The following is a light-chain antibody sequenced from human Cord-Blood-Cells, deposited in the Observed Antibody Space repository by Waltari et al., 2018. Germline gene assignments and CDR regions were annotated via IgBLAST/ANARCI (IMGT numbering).Light chain of an antibody. CDR2: VAS. J-gene: IGKJ5*01. Sequence: ESVLTQSPGTLSLSPGVRTPVSCRASQSVSSSYLAWYQQKPGQAPRLLIYVASSRATGIPDRFSGSGSGTDFTLTISRLEPEDFAVYYCQQYGSSPPITFGQGTRLEIK. CDR1: QSVSSSY. V-gene: IGKV3-20*01. CDR3: QQYGSSPPIT.